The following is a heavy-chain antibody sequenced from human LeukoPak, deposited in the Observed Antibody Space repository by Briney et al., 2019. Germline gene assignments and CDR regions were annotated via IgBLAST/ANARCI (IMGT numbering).Heavy chain of an antibody. V-gene: IGHV3-7*01. J-gene: IGHJ4*02. Sequence: PGGSLRLSCAASGFTFSSYWMSWVRQAPGKGLEWVANIKQDGSEKYYVDSVKGRFTISRDNAKNSLYLQMNSLRAEDTAVYYRARDSSSWSYYFDYWGQGTLVTVSS. CDR3: ARDSSSWSYYFDY. CDR2: IKQDGSEK. CDR1: GFTFSSYW. D-gene: IGHD6-13*01.